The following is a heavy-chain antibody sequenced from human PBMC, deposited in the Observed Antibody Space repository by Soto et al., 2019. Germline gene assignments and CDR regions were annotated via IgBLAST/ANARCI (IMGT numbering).Heavy chain of an antibody. CDR2: MYTKERT. Sequence: SETLSLTCTVSGGSITNYYWSWIRQPAGKGLEWIGRMYTKERTNYNLSFKSRVTMSVDTSKNQFSLKLNAVTAADTAVYYCARDDYKDGGNNWFDPWGQGTRVTVSA. CDR1: GGSITNYY. V-gene: IGHV4-4*07. D-gene: IGHD3-16*01. J-gene: IGHJ5*02. CDR3: ARDDYKDGGNNWFDP.